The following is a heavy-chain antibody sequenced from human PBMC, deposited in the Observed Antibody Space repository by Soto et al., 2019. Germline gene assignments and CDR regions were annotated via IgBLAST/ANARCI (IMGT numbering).Heavy chain of an antibody. Sequence: GGSLRLSCAASGFTFSNYAMHWVRQAPGKGLEWVAVISYDGSNKYYADSVKGRFTISRDNSKNTLYLQMNSLRAEDTAVYYCARDPPRSSSPIYYYYYYGMDVWGQGTTVTVSS. V-gene: IGHV3-30-3*01. J-gene: IGHJ6*02. CDR3: ARDPPRSSSPIYYYYYYGMDV. CDR1: GFTFSNYA. D-gene: IGHD6-6*01. CDR2: ISYDGSNK.